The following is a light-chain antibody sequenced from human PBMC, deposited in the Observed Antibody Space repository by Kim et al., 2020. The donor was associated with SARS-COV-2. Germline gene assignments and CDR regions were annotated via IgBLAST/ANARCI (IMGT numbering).Light chain of an antibody. CDR3: QSYDSSLSEV. V-gene: IGLV1-40*01. CDR2: SNS. Sequence: QSVLTQPPSVSGAPGQRVTISCTGSSSNIGAGYDVHWYQQLPGTAPKLLIYSNSNRPSGVPDRFSGSKSGTSASLAITGLQAEDEADYYCQSYDSSLSEVFGGGTKVTVL. CDR1: SSNIGAGYD. J-gene: IGLJ3*02.